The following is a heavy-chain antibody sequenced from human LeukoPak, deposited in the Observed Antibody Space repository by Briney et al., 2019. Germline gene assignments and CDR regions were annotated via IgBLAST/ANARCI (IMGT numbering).Heavy chain of an antibody. CDR3: ARGAYGPNTFDY. V-gene: IGHV3-53*01. J-gene: IGHJ4*02. CDR2: IYSGGST. CDR1: GFTFSSYS. Sequence: PGGSLRLSCAASGFTFSSYSMSWVRQAPGKGLEWVSVIYSGGSTYYADSVKGRFTISRDNSKNTLYLQMNSLRAEDTAVYYCARGAYGPNTFDYWGQGTLVTVSS. D-gene: IGHD3-10*01.